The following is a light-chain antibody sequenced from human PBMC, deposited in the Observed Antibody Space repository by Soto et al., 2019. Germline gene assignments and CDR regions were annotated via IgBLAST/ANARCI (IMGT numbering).Light chain of an antibody. Sequence: EIVLTQSPGTLSLSPGERATLSCRASESASGTYLAWYQQKPGQAPRLLIYTTSSRATGIPDRFSGSGSGTDFTLTINRLEPEDFAVYYCQQYGSSPYTFGQGTKLEIK. CDR2: TTS. J-gene: IGKJ2*01. V-gene: IGKV3-20*01. CDR3: QQYGSSPYT. CDR1: ESASGTY.